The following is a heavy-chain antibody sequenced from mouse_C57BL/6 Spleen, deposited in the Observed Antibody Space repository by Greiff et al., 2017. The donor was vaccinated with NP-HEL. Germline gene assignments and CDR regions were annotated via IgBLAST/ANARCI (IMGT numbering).Heavy chain of an antibody. Sequence: QVQLKQPGAELVRPGSSVKLSCKASGYTFTSYWMHWVKQRPIQGLEWIGNIDPSDSETHYNQKFKDKATLTVDKSSSTAYMQLSSLTSEDSAVYYCARMRNSNYGAWFAYWGQGTLVTVSA. J-gene: IGHJ3*01. D-gene: IGHD2-5*01. V-gene: IGHV1-52*01. CDR3: ARMRNSNYGAWFAY. CDR2: IDPSDSET. CDR1: GYTFTSYW.